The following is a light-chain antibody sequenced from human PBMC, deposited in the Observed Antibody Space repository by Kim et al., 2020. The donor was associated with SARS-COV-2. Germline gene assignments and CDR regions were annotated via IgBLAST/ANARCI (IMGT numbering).Light chain of an antibody. Sequence: PRQTARITCSGDALPKQYAYWYQQKPGQAPVKVIYKDSERPSGIPERFSGFSSGTTVTLTITGVQAEDEADYYCQSADSSGTYVVFGGGTQLTVL. J-gene: IGLJ2*01. V-gene: IGLV3-25*03. CDR1: ALPKQY. CDR2: KDS. CDR3: QSADSSGTYVV.